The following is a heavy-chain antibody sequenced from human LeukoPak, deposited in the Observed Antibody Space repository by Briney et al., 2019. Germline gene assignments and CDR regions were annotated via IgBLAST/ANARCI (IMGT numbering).Heavy chain of an antibody. Sequence: SGTLSLTCVVSGGSISGTTWWGWVRRPPGQGLGWIGEISLRGLTNYNPSLRSRLTMSLDESKNQVSLNLTSVTAADTAVYYCSRESGPFSPFGFWGQGTLVSVHS. V-gene: IGHV4-4*02. CDR2: ISLRGLT. J-gene: IGHJ4*02. CDR3: SRESGPFSPFGF. D-gene: IGHD1-26*01. CDR1: GGSISGTTW.